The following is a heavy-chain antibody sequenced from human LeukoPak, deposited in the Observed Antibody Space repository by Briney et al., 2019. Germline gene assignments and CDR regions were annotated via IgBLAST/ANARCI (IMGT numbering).Heavy chain of an antibody. Sequence: SVKVSCTASGRTFSTYAISWVRQAPGQALEWMGGIIPMFGTANYAQKFQGRVTITADESTSTAYMELSGLRSGDTAVYYCARDPAERLRGASYYYYMDVWGKGTTVTVSS. D-gene: IGHD1-1*01. V-gene: IGHV1-69*13. CDR1: GRTFSTYA. J-gene: IGHJ6*03. CDR2: IIPMFGTA. CDR3: ARDPAERLRGASYYYYMDV.